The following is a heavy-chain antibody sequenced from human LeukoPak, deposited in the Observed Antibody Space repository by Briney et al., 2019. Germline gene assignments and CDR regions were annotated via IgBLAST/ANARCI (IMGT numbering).Heavy chain of an antibody. Sequence: SETLSLTCSVSGDSINSGGYYWNWIRQHPGTGLEWIGYTQYSGSTHYNTSLKGRVTISLDTSKTQFSLKMTSLTAADTAVYYCARLAMVRGLDIWGQGTMVIVSS. V-gene: IGHV4-31*03. CDR2: TQYSGST. D-gene: IGHD3-10*01. CDR1: GDSINSGGYY. J-gene: IGHJ3*02. CDR3: ARLAMVRGLDI.